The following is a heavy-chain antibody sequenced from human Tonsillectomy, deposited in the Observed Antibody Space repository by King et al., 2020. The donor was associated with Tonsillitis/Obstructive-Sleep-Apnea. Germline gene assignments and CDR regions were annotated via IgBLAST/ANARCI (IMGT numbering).Heavy chain of an antibody. D-gene: IGHD2-21*01. CDR1: GGSFSGYY. CDR2: INHSGST. V-gene: IGHV4-34*01. Sequence: VQLQQWGAGLLKPSETLSLTCAVYGGSFSGYYWSWIRQPPGKGLEWIGEINHSGSTNYNPSLKSRVTISVDTSKNQFSLKLSSVTAAATAVYYCAGLAXCGGDXLGWFDXWGXGTLVTVSS. J-gene: IGHJ5*02. CDR3: AGLAXCGGDXLGWFDX.